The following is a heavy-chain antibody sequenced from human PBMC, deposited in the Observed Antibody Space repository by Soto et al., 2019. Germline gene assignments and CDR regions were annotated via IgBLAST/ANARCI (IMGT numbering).Heavy chain of an antibody. CDR3: AKAFGYSNTWYARNWFDP. D-gene: IGHD6-13*01. CDR1: GLAFSSHA. J-gene: IGHJ5*02. Sequence: DVQLLESGGGLVHPGGSLRLSCAASGLAFSSHAMTWVRQAPGKGLEWVSSISDSGGSTSYAVSVKGRFAVSRDNSKNTLYLQMNSLRVEDTAVYYCAKAFGYSNTWYARNWFDPWGQGTLVTVSS. V-gene: IGHV3-23*01. CDR2: ISDSGGST.